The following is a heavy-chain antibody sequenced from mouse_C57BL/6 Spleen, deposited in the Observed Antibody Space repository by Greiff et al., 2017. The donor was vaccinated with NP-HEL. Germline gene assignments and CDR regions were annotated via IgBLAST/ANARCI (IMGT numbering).Heavy chain of an antibody. CDR3: ARSLITTGFAY. D-gene: IGHD1-1*01. V-gene: IGHV1-4*01. Sequence: QVQLQQSGAELARPGASVKMSCKASGYTFTSYTMHWVKQRPGQGLEWIGYINPSSGYTKYNQKFKDKATLTADKSSSTAYMQLSSLTSEDSAVYYCARSLITTGFAYWGQGTLVTVSA. CDR1: GYTFTSYT. CDR2: INPSSGYT. J-gene: IGHJ3*01.